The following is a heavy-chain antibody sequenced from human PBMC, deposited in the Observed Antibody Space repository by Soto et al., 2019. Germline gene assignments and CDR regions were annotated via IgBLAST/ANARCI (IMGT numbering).Heavy chain of an antibody. J-gene: IGHJ4*02. CDR2: IYYSGST. V-gene: IGHV4-59*01. CDR3: ARDSDGYNFLDY. Sequence: QVQLQESGPGLVKPSETLSLTCTVSGGSISSYYWSWIRQPPGKGLEWIGYIYYSGSTNYNPSLKSRVTISVDTSKNQFSLKLSSVTAADTAVYYCARDSDGYNFLDYWGQGTLVTVSS. D-gene: IGHD5-12*01. CDR1: GGSISSYY.